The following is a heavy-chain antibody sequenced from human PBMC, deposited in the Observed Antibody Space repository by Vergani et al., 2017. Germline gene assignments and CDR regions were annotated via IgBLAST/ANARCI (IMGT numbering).Heavy chain of an antibody. CDR2: ITRGSKSI. D-gene: IGHD5-18*01. V-gene: IGHV3-21*02. Sequence: EVQLLVESGGGVVKPGGSLTISCATSGFDFTSSAMSWIRQAPGRGLQWVSSITRGSKSIYYADSVKGRFTITRDDVKKSLLLRMNNPKVDDTAIYYCTRTRSPIAMIRQFEPWGQGTLVTVSS. J-gene: IGHJ4*02. CDR1: GFDFTSSA. CDR3: TRTRSPIAMIRQFEP.